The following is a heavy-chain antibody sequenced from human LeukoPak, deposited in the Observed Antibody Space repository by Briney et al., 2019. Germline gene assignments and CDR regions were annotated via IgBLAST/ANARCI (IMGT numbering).Heavy chain of an antibody. CDR3: AKDLHYGSADY. D-gene: IGHD3-10*01. CDR2: INPDGSNT. J-gene: IGHJ4*02. Sequence: GGSLRLSCAASEFSVGSNYMTWVRQAPGKGLEWVSYINPDGSNTNYADSVKGRFTITRDNAKNALYLQMNSLRAEDTAVYYCAKDLHYGSADYWGQGTLVTVSS. V-gene: IGHV3-74*01. CDR1: EFSVGSNY.